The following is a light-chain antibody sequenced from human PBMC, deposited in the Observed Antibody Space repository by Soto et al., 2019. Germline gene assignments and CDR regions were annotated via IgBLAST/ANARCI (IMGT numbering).Light chain of an antibody. CDR3: QQSNNWPYT. CDR1: QSVSRN. J-gene: IGKJ2*01. V-gene: IGKV3-15*01. CDR2: GAS. Sequence: EILMTQSPATLSLSPGERATLSCRASQSVSRNLSWHQQKPGQPPRLLFYGASIRAIGIPARFSGSGSGKEFTLTISRLQSEDFAIYYCQQSNNWPYTFGQGTKLEIK.